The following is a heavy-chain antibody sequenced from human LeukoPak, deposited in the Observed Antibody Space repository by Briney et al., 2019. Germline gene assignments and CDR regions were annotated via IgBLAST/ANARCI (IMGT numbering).Heavy chain of an antibody. CDR3: ARAPPDFWSGYYTFDY. CDR2: ISAYNGNT. J-gene: IGHJ4*02. V-gene: IGHV1-18*01. Sequence: GASVKVSCKASGYTFTSYGIGWVRQAPGQGLEWMGWISAYNGNTNYAQKLQGRVTMTTDTSTSTAYMELRSLRSDDTAVYYCARAPPDFWSGYYTFDYWGQGTLVTVSS. CDR1: GYTFTSYG. D-gene: IGHD3-3*01.